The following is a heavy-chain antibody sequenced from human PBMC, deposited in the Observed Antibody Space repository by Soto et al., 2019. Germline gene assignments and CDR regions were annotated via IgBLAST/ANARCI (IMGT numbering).Heavy chain of an antibody. D-gene: IGHD7-27*01. J-gene: IGHJ4*02. V-gene: IGHV3-23*01. CDR3: VMGNYFDY. CDR2: ISNSGGTI. Sequence: PGGSLRLSCAASGFTFNNYAMSWVRQAPGAGLDWVSTISNSGGTIYYADSVRGRFTISRDNSKNTVYVQMNSLRAEDTAVYYCVMGNYFDYRGQGTLVTVSS. CDR1: GFTFNNYA.